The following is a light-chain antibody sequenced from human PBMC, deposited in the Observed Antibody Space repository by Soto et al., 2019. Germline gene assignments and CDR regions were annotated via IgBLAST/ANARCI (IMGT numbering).Light chain of an antibody. CDR3: QQYNNWPPWP. J-gene: IGKJ1*01. CDR2: GAS. Sequence: EIVMTQSPATLSVSPGERATLSCRASQSVSSNLAWYQQKPGQAPRLLIYGASTRATGIPARFSGSGSGTEFTLTLSRLQSEDFEVYYCQQYNNWPPWPFGQGTKVELK. CDR1: QSVSSN. V-gene: IGKV3-15*01.